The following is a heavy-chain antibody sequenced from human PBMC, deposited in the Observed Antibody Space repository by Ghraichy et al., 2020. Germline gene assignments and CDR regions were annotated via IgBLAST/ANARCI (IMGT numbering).Heavy chain of an antibody. CDR2: IWYDGSYK. V-gene: IGHV3-33*01. D-gene: IGHD3-10*01. J-gene: IGHJ6*02. CDR1: GFTFSRRG. Sequence: GGSLRLSCVASGFTFSRRGINWVRQAPGKGLEWVAAIWYDGSYKYYADSVKGRFTISRDNSKNTLYLQMNSLRAEDTALYYCGRFGDLSYGMDVWGQGTAVTVSS. CDR3: GRFGDLSYGMDV.